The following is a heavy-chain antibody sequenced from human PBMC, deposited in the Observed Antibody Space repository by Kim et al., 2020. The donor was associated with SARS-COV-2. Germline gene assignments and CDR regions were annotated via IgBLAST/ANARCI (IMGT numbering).Heavy chain of an antibody. CDR1: GGSISSGGYY. CDR3: ARDPIVVEGIYYDSSGYLHGAFDI. V-gene: IGHV4-31*03. D-gene: IGHD3-22*01. J-gene: IGHJ3*02. Sequence: SETLSLTCTVSGGSISSGGYYWSWIRQHPGKGLEWIGYIYYSGSTYYNPSLKSRVTISVDTSKNQFSLKLSSVTAADTAVYYCARDPIVVEGIYYDSSGYLHGAFDIWGQGTMVTVSS. CDR2: IYYSGST.